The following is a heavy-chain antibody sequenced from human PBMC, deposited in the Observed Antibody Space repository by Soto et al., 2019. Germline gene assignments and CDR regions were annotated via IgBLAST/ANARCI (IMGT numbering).Heavy chain of an antibody. Sequence: SDTLSLTCGVSGYSIINSRFYWAWIRQPPGEGLEWIGSIYHTGNAYYNPSLKSRVTISVDTSKNQFSLKVTSVTAADTALYYCARDYFDSSDYTTNWFDPWGQGTLVTVS. V-gene: IGHV4-39*01. CDR2: IYHTGNA. J-gene: IGHJ5*02. CDR3: ARDYFDSSDYTTNWFDP. CDR1: GYSIINSRFY. D-gene: IGHD3-22*01.